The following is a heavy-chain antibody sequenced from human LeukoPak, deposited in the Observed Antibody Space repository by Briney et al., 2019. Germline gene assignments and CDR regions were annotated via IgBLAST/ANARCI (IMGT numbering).Heavy chain of an antibody. V-gene: IGHV4-59*12. CDR2: ICYSGNT. CDR1: GGSITNYY. CDR3: ARVGGYSYGSAFDI. J-gene: IGHJ3*02. D-gene: IGHD5-18*01. Sequence: PSETLSLTCTVSGGSITNYYWSWIRQPPGKGLEWIGFICYSGNTNYNPSLKSRVTLSVDTSKNQFSLKLSSVTAADTAVYYCARVGGYSYGSAFDIWGQGTMVTVSS.